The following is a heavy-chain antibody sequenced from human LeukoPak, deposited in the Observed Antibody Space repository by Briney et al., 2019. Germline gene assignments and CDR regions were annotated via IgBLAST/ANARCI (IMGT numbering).Heavy chain of an antibody. D-gene: IGHD3-22*01. V-gene: IGHV4-38-2*02. CDR1: GYSISSGYY. CDR3: AKNSGYYHPYYIDH. CDR2: IYHSRST. J-gene: IGHJ4*02. Sequence: SETLSLTCTVSGYSISSGYYWDWIRQPPGKGLEWIGNIYHSRSTYYNPSLKGRVTISVDTSKNQFSLKLYSVTAADTAVYYCAKNSGYYHPYYIDHWGQGTLVTVSS.